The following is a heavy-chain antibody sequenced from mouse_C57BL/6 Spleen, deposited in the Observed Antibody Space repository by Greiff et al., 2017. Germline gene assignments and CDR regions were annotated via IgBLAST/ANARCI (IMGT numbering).Heavy chain of an antibody. D-gene: IGHD1-1*01. V-gene: IGHV1-64*01. J-gene: IGHJ4*01. Sequence: QVQLQQPGAELVKPGASVQLSCKASGYTFTSYWMHWVKQRPGQGLEWIGMIHPNSGSTNYNEKFKSKATLTVDKSSSTAYMQLSSLTSEDSAVYYCARWGYGSRDAMDSWGQGTSVTASS. CDR2: IHPNSGST. CDR1: GYTFTSYW. CDR3: ARWGYGSRDAMDS.